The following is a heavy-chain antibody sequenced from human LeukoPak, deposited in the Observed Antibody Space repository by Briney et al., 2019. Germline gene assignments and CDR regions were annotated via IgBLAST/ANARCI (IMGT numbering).Heavy chain of an antibody. CDR1: GGSISSYY. V-gene: IGHV4-59*01. CDR3: ASSGIAVAGLLYYYMDV. D-gene: IGHD6-19*01. Sequence: SETLSLTCTVSGGSISSYYWSWIRQPPGKGLEWIGYIYYSGSTNYNPSLKSRVTISVDTSKNQFSLKLSSVTAADTAAYYCASSGIAVAGLLYYYMDVWGKGTTVTVSS. CDR2: IYYSGST. J-gene: IGHJ6*03.